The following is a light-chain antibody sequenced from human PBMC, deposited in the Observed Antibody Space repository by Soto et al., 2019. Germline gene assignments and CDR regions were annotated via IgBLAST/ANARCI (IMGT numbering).Light chain of an antibody. Sequence: DIVLTQSPGTLSLSPGERATLSCRASQRVSSNHLAWYQQKPGQAPRLLIFGAAYRATGIPDRFSGSGSGTDFTLTISRLEPEDCAVYYCQLYGTSTWTFGQGTKVEIK. J-gene: IGKJ1*01. CDR3: QLYGTSTWT. CDR2: GAA. CDR1: QRVSSNH. V-gene: IGKV3-20*01.